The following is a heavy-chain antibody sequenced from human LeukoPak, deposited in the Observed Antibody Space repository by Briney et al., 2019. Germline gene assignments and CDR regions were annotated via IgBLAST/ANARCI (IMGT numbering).Heavy chain of an antibody. J-gene: IGHJ5*02. V-gene: IGHV1-18*01. D-gene: IGHD6-13*01. CDR1: GYTFTSYG. Sequence: ASVKVSCKASGYTFTSYGISWVRQAPGQGLEWMGWISAYNGNTNYAQKLQGRVTMTTDTSTSTAYMELRSLRSDDTAVYYCARDPGIAAAGPIRTRGLNWFDPWGQGTLVTVSS. CDR2: ISAYNGNT. CDR3: ARDPGIAAAGPIRTRGLNWFDP.